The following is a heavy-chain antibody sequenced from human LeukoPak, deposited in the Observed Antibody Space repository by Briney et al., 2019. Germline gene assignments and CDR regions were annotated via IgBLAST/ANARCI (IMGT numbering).Heavy chain of an antibody. D-gene: IGHD2-21*01. CDR2: IRHDETRI. CDR1: GFTFSSYG. V-gene: IGHV3-30*02. Sequence: QPGGSLRLSCAASGFTFSSYGMPWVRQAPGEGLEWVAFIRHDETRIFYGDSVKGRFTISRDNSKNMVYLQLNSLSAEDTALYYCAKSVIPNGDQGTYYMDVWGKGTTVTVFS. J-gene: IGHJ6*03. CDR3: AKSVIPNGDQGTYYMDV.